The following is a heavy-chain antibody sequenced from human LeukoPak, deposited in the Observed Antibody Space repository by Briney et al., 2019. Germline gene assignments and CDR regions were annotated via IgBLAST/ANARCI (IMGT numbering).Heavy chain of an antibody. J-gene: IGHJ4*02. V-gene: IGHV1-69*05. Sequence: GASVKVSCKASGGTFSSYAISWVRQAPGQGLEWMGRIIPIFGTANYAQKFQGRVTITTDESTSTAYMELSSLRSEDTAVYYCARTDGYSYGYRGYWGQGTLVTVSS. D-gene: IGHD5-18*01. CDR2: IIPIFGTA. CDR1: GGTFSSYA. CDR3: ARTDGYSYGYRGY.